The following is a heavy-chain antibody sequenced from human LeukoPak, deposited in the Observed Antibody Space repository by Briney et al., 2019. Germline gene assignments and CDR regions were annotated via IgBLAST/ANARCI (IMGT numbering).Heavy chain of an antibody. CDR1: GFTFSSSW. V-gene: IGHV3-7*01. D-gene: IGHD6-19*01. CDR3: TRGDSSGWYF. J-gene: IGHJ4*02. CDR2: IKADGSGK. Sequence: PGGSLRLSCVASGFTFSSSWMTWVRQAPGMGLERVANIKADGSGKYYVDSVRGRFSISRDNAKNSLYLELNSLRAEDTALYYCTRGDSSGWYFGGQGTLVTVSS.